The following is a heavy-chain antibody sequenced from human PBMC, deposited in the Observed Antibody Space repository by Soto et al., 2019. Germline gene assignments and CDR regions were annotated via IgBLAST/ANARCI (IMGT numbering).Heavy chain of an antibody. CDR2: ISSSGSTI. CDR1: GFTFSSYE. Sequence: PGGSLRLSCAASGFTFSSYEMNWVRQAPGKGLEWVSYISSSGSTIYYADSVKGRFTISRDNAKNSLYLQMNSLRAEDTAVYYCAGQQLDYYYYYGMDVWGQGTTVTVSS. J-gene: IGHJ6*02. D-gene: IGHD6-13*01. V-gene: IGHV3-48*03. CDR3: AGQQLDYYYYYGMDV.